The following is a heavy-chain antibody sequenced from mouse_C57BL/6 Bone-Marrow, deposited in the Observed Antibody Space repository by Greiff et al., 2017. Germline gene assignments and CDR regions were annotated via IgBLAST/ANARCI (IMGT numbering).Heavy chain of an antibody. CDR2: IYPGDGDT. CDR1: GYAFSSSW. Sequence: QVQLQQSGPELVKPGASVKISCKASGYAFSSSWMNWVKQRPGKGLEWIGRIYPGDGDTNYNGKFKGKATLTADKSSSTAYMQLSSLTSEDSAVYFCARERVEYYVSLDAMDYWGQGTSVTVSS. D-gene: IGHD1-1*01. J-gene: IGHJ4*01. CDR3: ARERVEYYVSLDAMDY. V-gene: IGHV1-82*01.